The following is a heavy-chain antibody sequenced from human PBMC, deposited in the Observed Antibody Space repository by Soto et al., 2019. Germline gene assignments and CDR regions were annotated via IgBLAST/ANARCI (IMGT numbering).Heavy chain of an antibody. V-gene: IGHV3-30*18. D-gene: IGHD6-6*01. CDR1: GFTFRSFG. CDR2: ISYDGSNK. Sequence: GSLRLSCAASGFTFRSFGMHWGRKATGKGLEWVAVISYDGSNKYYADSVKGRFTISRDNSKNTLYLQMNSLRAEDTAVYYCAKDLDSSSAPDFDYWGQGTLVTVSS. CDR3: AKDLDSSSAPDFDY. J-gene: IGHJ4*02.